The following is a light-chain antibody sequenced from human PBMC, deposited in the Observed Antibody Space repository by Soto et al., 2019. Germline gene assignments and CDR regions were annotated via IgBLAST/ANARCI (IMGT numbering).Light chain of an antibody. V-gene: IGKV3D-11*01. CDR3: QQRADWPIT. Sequence: EVVMMQSPATLSVSPGEGATLSCRASQGIGDTLAWYQHKPGQTPRLLIYDASNRATGTPARFSGSGSGTDFTLTISSLEPEDFAVYYCQQRADWPITFGQGTRLEIK. J-gene: IGKJ5*01. CDR1: QGIGDT. CDR2: DAS.